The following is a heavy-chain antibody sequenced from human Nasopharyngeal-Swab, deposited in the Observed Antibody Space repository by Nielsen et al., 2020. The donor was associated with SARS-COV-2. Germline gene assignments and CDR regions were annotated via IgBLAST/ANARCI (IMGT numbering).Heavy chain of an antibody. Sequence: GESLKISCAASGFTFSSYSMNWVRQAPGKGLEWVSYISSSSSTIYYADSGTGRFTISRDNAKNSLYLQMNSLRAEDTAVYYCARDLAVAGTSFDYWGQGTLVTVSS. D-gene: IGHD6-19*01. J-gene: IGHJ4*02. V-gene: IGHV3-48*04. CDR3: ARDLAVAGTSFDY. CDR1: GFTFSSYS. CDR2: ISSSSSTI.